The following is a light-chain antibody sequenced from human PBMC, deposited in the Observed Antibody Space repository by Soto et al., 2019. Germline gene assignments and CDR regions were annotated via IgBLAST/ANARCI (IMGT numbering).Light chain of an antibody. J-gene: IGKJ4*01. CDR3: QQCRDVPLT. V-gene: IGKV1-33*01. Sequence: DIQMTQSPSSLSASVGDRVTITCQSSQDVGNCLNWYQQKAGRAPKFLMQDASNLETGVPSRFSGSGSGKYFSFTITSLQPEDVATYYCQQCRDVPLTLGGGTKVDIK. CDR2: DAS. CDR1: QDVGNC.